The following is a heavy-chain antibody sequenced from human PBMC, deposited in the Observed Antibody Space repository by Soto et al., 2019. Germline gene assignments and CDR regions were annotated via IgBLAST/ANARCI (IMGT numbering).Heavy chain of an antibody. Sequence: TSETLSLTCTVSGGSISSYYWSWIRQPPGKGLEWIGYIYYSGSTNYNPSLKSRVTISVDTSKNQFSLKLSSVTAADTAVYYCARGGLEFLFDYWGQGTLVTVS. CDR3: ARGGLEFLFDY. J-gene: IGHJ4*02. CDR2: IYYSGST. V-gene: IGHV4-59*01. CDR1: GGSISSYY.